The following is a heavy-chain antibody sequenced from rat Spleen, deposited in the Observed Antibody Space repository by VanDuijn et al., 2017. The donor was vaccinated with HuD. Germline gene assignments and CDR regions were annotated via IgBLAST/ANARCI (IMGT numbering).Heavy chain of an antibody. J-gene: IGHJ2*01. CDR2: ISYEGSGS. CDR1: GFTFSNYY. V-gene: IGHV5-22*01. D-gene: IGHD3-4*01. CDR3: ARLTPFDY. Sequence: EVQLVESDGGLVQPGRSMKLSCVVSGFTFSNYYMAWVRQAPTKGLEWVASISYEGSGSYYGDSVKGRFTISRDNAKSTLYLQMNSLRSEDTATYYCARLTPFDYWGQGVMVTVSS.